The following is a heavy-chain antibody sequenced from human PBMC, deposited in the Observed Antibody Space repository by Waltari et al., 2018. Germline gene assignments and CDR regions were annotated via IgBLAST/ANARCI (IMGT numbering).Heavy chain of an antibody. CDR1: GYTFTGYY. CDR2: INPNSGGT. D-gene: IGHD2-2*01. CDR3: ARGPIVVVPAATPFFDY. J-gene: IGHJ4*02. Sequence: QVQLVQSGAEVKKPGASVKVSCKASGYTFTGYYMHWVRQAPGQGLEWMGWINPNSGGTNYAQKFQGRVTMTRDTSISTAYMELSRLRSDDTAVYYCARGPIVVVPAATPFFDYWGQGTLVTVSS. V-gene: IGHV1-2*02.